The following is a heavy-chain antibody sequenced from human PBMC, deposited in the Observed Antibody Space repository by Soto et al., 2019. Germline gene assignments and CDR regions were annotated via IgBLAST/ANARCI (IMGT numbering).Heavy chain of an antibody. J-gene: IGHJ3*01. CDR3: ASPRDSVAGGGDAFDV. CDR1: GYTFTSYY. D-gene: IGHD6-19*01. Sequence: QVQLVQSGAEVKKPGASVKVSCKASGYTFTSYYMHWVRQAPGQGLEWMGIINPSGGSTSYAQKFQGRVTMTRDTSTSTVYMGLGRLRSEDTAVYYCASPRDSVAGGGDAFDVWGQGTMVTVAS. CDR2: INPSGGST. V-gene: IGHV1-46*03.